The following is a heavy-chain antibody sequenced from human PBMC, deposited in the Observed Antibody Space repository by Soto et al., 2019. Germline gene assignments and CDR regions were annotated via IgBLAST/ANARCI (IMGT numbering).Heavy chain of an antibody. CDR1: GGSISSGGYY. CDR3: ARAGFGGNSGDNWFDP. V-gene: IGHV4-31*02. CDR2: IYYSGST. D-gene: IGHD2-21*02. Sequence: SETLSLTCTVSGGSISSGGYYWICIRQHPGKGLEWIGYIYYSGSTYYNPSLKSRVTISVDTSKNQFSLKLSSVTAAGTAVYYCARAGFGGNSGDNWFDPWGQGTLVTVSS. J-gene: IGHJ5*02.